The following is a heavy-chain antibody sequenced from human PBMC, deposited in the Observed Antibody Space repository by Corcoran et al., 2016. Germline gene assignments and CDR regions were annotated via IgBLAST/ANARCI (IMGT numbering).Heavy chain of an antibody. CDR1: GGTFSSYA. CDR3: ARDDLGVVVPAAIPRAFDI. Sequence: QVQLVQSGAEVKKPGSSVKVSCKASGGTFSSYAISWVRQAPGQGLEWMGGIIPIFGTANYAQKFQGRVTITADESTSTAYMELSSLRSEDTAVYYWARDDLGVVVPAAIPRAFDIWGQGTMVTVSS. V-gene: IGHV1-69*01. CDR2: IIPIFGTA. D-gene: IGHD2-2*02. J-gene: IGHJ3*02.